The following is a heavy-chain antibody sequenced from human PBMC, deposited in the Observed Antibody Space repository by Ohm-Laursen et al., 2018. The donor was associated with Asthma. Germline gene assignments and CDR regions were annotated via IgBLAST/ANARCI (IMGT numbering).Heavy chain of an antibody. Sequence: GSLRLSCAASGFTFSSYAMSWVRQAPGKGLEWVSAISGSGGITYYADSVMGRFTISRDNSKNTMYLQMNSLRAEDTAVYYCVKGEYRCSSTSCYNWFDPWGQGTLVTVSS. V-gene: IGHV3-23*01. D-gene: IGHD2-2*01. CDR1: GFTFSSYA. CDR3: VKGEYRCSSTSCYNWFDP. J-gene: IGHJ5*02. CDR2: ISGSGGIT.